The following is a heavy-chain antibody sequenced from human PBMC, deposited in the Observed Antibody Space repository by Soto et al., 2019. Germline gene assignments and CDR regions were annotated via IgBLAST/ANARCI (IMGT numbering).Heavy chain of an antibody. J-gene: IGHJ4*02. CDR1: GFTFSSYA. D-gene: IGHD6-19*01. V-gene: IGHV3-23*01. CDR2: LSGSGVTT. Sequence: EVQLLESGGDFVQPGGSLRLSCAASGFTFSSYAMSWFRQAPGKGLEWVSGLSGSGVTTYYADSVKGRFIISRDNSKNTLFLQMNSLRAEDTAVYYCAKGVATIFDSSGCFDYWCQGTLVTVSS. CDR3: AKGVATIFDSSGCFDY.